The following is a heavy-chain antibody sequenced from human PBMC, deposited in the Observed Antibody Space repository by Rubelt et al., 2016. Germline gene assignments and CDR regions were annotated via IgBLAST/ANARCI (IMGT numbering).Heavy chain of an antibody. CDR3: ARDQGHITMIVVDWGDAFDI. CDR1: GFTFSSYA. J-gene: IGHJ3*02. V-gene: IGHV3-33*08. CDR2: IWYDGSNK. D-gene: IGHD3-22*01. Sequence: VQLVESGGGVVQPGRSLRLSCAASGFTFSSYAMHWVRQAPGKGLEWVAVIWYDGSNKYYADSVKGRFTISRDNSKNTLYLQMNSLRAEDTAVYYCARDQGHITMIVVDWGDAFDIWGQGTMVTVSS.